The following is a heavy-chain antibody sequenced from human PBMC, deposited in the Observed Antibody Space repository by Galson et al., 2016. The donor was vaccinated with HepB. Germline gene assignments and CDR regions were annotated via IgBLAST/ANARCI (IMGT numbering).Heavy chain of an antibody. CDR1: GYTFTGYV. D-gene: IGHD5-12*01. CDR2: VNTYTGDA. Sequence: SVKVSCKASGYTFTGYVIQWVRQAPGQGLEWMGGVNTYTGDADYPQRFQDRVTMTTDTSTKTAYMELRSLRSDDTAVYYCASRGGYDAFDIWGQGTMITVSS. CDR3: ASRGGYDAFDI. V-gene: IGHV1-18*04. J-gene: IGHJ3*02.